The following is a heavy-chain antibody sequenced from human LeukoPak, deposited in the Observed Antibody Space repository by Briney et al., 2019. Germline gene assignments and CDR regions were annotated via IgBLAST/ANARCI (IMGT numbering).Heavy chain of an antibody. CDR1: GFTFSSYA. J-gene: IGHJ4*02. D-gene: IGHD3-22*01. CDR2: ISGSGDNT. V-gene: IGHV3-23*01. CDR3: AKGSYYDSSGSFYFDY. Sequence: GGSLRLSCAASGFTFSSYAMSWVRQAPGKGLEWVSGISGSGDNTYYADSVKGRFTISRDNSKNTLYVQVNSLGTEDTAAYYCAKGSYYDSSGSFYFDYWGQGSLVTVSS.